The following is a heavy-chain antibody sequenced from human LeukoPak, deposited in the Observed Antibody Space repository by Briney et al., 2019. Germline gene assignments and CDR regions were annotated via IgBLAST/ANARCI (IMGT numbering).Heavy chain of an antibody. Sequence: ASVKVSCKASGYTFTSYGISWVRQAPGQRLEWMGWINAGNGNTKYSQKFQGRVTITRDTSASTAYMELSSLRSEDTAVYYCARAPSGSYDKQGYFQHWGQGTLVTVSS. CDR2: INAGNGNT. V-gene: IGHV1-3*01. CDR3: ARAPSGSYDKQGYFQH. J-gene: IGHJ1*01. CDR1: GYTFTSYG. D-gene: IGHD3-10*01.